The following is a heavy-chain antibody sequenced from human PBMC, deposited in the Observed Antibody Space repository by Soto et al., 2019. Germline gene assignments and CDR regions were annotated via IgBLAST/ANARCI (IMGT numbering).Heavy chain of an antibody. J-gene: IGHJ4*02. Sequence: EVQLLESGGGLVQPGGSLRLSCSTSGFTFATYAMGWVPRSPGKDLEWVSSIRVRGGTTHYRGSAAGRFILSRDNSRDTLHLEMNSLRAEDTAVYYCARVVLGNNYGGFDYWGQGTLVTVSS. CDR1: GFTFATYA. CDR2: IRVRGGTT. CDR3: ARVVLGNNYGGFDY. D-gene: IGHD5-18*01. V-gene: IGHV3-23*01.